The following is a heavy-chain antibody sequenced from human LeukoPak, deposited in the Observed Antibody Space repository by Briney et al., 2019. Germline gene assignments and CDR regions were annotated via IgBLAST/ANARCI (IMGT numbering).Heavy chain of an antibody. D-gene: IGHD3-10*01. CDR3: ARGARDYYGSGSYYNSGWFDP. CDR2: ISSSSSYI. V-gene: IGHV3-21*01. Sequence: PGRSLRLSCAASGFTFSSYSMNWVRQTPGKGLEWVSSISSSSSYIYYADSVKGRFTISRDNAKNSLYLQMNSLRAEDTAVCYCARGARDYYGSGSYYNSGWFDPWGQGTLVTVSS. J-gene: IGHJ5*02. CDR1: GFTFSSYS.